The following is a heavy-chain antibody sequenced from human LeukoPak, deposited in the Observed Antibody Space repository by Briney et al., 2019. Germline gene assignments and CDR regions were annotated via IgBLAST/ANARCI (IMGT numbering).Heavy chain of an antibody. J-gene: IGHJ4*02. CDR2: IYYSGNT. CDR3: ARVSLVRGAPDYYFDY. V-gene: IGHV4-59*12. D-gene: IGHD3-10*01. Sequence: SETLSLTCAVSGGSISNYYWTWIRQPPGKGLEWIGYIYYSGNTNQNPSLKSRVAISVDTSINQFSLKLSSVTAADTAVYYCARVSLVRGAPDYYFDYWGQGTLVTVSS. CDR1: GGSISNYY.